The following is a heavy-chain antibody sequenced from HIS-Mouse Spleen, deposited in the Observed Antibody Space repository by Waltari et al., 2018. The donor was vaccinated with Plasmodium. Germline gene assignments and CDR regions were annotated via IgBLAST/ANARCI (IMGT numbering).Heavy chain of an antibody. Sequence: EVQLVESGGGLVKPGGSLRLSCAASGFTFSSYSMNWVRQAPGKGWEWVSSISSSSSYIYYADSVKGRFTISRDNAKNSLYLQMNSLRAEDTAVYYCARESSSSWYFDYWGQGTPVTVSS. V-gene: IGHV3-21*01. CDR3: ARESSSSWYFDY. D-gene: IGHD6-13*01. J-gene: IGHJ4*02. CDR2: ISSSSSYI. CDR1: GFTFSSYS.